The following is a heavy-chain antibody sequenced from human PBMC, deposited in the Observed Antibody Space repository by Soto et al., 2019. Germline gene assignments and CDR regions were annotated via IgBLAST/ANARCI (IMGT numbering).Heavy chain of an antibody. J-gene: IGHJ2*01. V-gene: IGHV4-39*01. Sequence: PSETLSLTCTVSGGAIDSLGYFLVWIRQPAGKGLEWIGSIYYPRTTYYDQSLKSRVAISVDTSKNQFSLKMSSVTASDTAVHYCVAGSGFAFFDLWGRASLVTVSS. CDR1: GGAIDSLGYF. CDR3: VAGSGFAFFDL. D-gene: IGHD6-13*01. CDR2: IYYPRTT.